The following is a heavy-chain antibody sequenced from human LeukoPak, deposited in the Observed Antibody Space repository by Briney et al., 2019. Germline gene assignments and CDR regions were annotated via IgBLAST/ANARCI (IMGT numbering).Heavy chain of an antibody. CDR2: IKSDGSST. CDR3: AVDTNGAAAFDI. Sequence: PGGSLRLSCAASGCTFSNYWMHWVRQAPGKGLVWVSRIKSDGSSTSYADSVKGLFTISRDNDKNMLYLQMNSLGAEDTAVYYCAVDTNGAAAFDIWGQGTLVTVSS. J-gene: IGHJ3*02. CDR1: GCTFSNYW. D-gene: IGHD2-8*01. V-gene: IGHV3-74*01.